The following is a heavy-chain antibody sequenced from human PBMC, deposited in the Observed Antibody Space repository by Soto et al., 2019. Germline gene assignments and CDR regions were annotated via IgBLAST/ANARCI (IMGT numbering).Heavy chain of an antibody. V-gene: IGHV3-23*01. Sequence: EVQLLESGGGLVQPGGSLRLSCAASGFTFSSYAMSWVRQAPGTGLGWVSAISGSGGSTYYADSVKGRFTISRDNSKNTLYLQMNSLRAEDPAGYYCAKRRPYSSSWYEDYWGQGTLVTVSS. CDR2: ISGSGGST. CDR1: GFTFSSYA. D-gene: IGHD6-13*01. CDR3: AKRRPYSSSWYEDY. J-gene: IGHJ4*02.